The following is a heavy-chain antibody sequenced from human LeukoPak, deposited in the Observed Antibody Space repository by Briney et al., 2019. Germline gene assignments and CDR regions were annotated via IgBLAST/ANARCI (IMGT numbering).Heavy chain of an antibody. CDR3: AGGSTSAYYYYMDV. CDR2: IYTSGST. D-gene: IGHD2-2*01. V-gene: IGHV4-61*02. Sequence: SQTLSLTCTVSDGSISSALYYWSWIRQPAGKGLEWIGRIYTSGSTSYNPSLKSRVTMSVDTSKNQFSLKLSSVTAADTAVYYCAGGSTSAYYYYMDVWGKGTTVTVSS. J-gene: IGHJ6*03. CDR1: DGSISSALYY.